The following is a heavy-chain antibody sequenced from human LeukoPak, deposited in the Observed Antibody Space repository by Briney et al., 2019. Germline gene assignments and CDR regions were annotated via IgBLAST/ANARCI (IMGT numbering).Heavy chain of an antibody. V-gene: IGHV3-23*01. D-gene: IGHD2-2*01. CDR3: AKDCSSTSCPTSDY. CDR1: GFTFSSYA. CDR2: ISGSGVTT. Sequence: GGSLRLSCAASGFTFSSYAMSWVRQAPGKGLEWVAAISGSGVTTYYADFVKGRFTISRDNSKNTLYLQMSSLRAEDTAIHYCAKDCSSTSCPTSDYWGQGTLVTVSS. J-gene: IGHJ4*02.